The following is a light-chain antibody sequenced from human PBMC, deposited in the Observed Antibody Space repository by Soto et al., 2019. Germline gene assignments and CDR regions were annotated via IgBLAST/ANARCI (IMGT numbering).Light chain of an antibody. CDR2: AAS. Sequence: SQMPSSRKSISQCVGDSVILTCRASQPISTYLNWYQQKSGRAPQLLIYAASSLQSGVPSRFSGSGSGTEFTLTISTLQPEEFATYCCQQSFWTTRKFGEGTKADIK. J-gene: IGKJ1*01. V-gene: IGKV1-39*01. CDR1: QPISTY. CDR3: QQSFWTTRK.